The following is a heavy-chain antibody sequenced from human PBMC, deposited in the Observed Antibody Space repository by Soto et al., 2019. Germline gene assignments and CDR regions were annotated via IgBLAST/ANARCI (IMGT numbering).Heavy chain of an antibody. D-gene: IGHD2-15*01. V-gene: IGHV1-18*04. CDR2: ISAYNGNT. Sequence: ASVKVSCKASGYTFTSDGISWVRQAPGQGLEWMGWISAYNGNTNYAQKLQGRVTMTTDTSTSTAYMELRGLRSDDTAVYYCARVGCSGGSCYYYYYGMDVWGQGTTVTVSS. CDR1: GYTFTSDG. CDR3: ARVGCSGGSCYYYYYGMDV. J-gene: IGHJ6*02.